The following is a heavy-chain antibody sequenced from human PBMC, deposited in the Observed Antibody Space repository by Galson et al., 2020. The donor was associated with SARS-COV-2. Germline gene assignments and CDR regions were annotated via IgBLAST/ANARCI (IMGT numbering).Heavy chain of an antibody. J-gene: IGHJ4*02. CDR1: GFIFTTYA. V-gene: IGHV3-23*01. D-gene: IGHD1-26*01. CDR2: ISGSGANT. CDR3: AKGKGDVGAPPLYYVDC. Sequence: GGSLRLSCAASGFIFTTYAMSWVRQAPGQGLEWVSTISGSGANTYYADSVKGRFTISRDNSKNTLYLQVNSLRAEDTAVYYCAKGKGDVGAPPLYYVDCWGQGTLVTVSS.